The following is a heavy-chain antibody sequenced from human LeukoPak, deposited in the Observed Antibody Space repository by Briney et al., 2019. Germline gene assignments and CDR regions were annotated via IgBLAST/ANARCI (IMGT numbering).Heavy chain of an antibody. CDR1: GYTFTGYY. Sequence: ASVKVSCKASGYTFTGYYMHWVRQAPGQGLEWMGWINPNSGGTNYAQKFQGRVTMTRDTSISTAYMELSRLRSDDTAVYYCARGPDNYCDSSGYFSGLDYWGQGTLVTVSS. CDR2: INPNSGGT. J-gene: IGHJ4*02. D-gene: IGHD3-22*01. CDR3: ARGPDNYCDSSGYFSGLDY. V-gene: IGHV1-2*02.